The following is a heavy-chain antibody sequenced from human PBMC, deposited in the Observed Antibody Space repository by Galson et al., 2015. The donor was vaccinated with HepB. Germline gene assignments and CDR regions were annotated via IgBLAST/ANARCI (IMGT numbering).Heavy chain of an antibody. V-gene: IGHV3-30*18. CDR2: ISYDGSNK. J-gene: IGHJ3*02. Sequence: SLGLFCAASGFTFSSYGMHGVRQAPGKGLEWVAGISYDGSNKYYADSVKGRFTISRDNSKNTLYLQMNSLRAEDTAVYYCAKANSGSYSGRRFGDAFDIWGQGTMVTVSS. CDR3: AKANSGSYSGRRFGDAFDI. D-gene: IGHD1-26*01. CDR1: GFTFSSYG.